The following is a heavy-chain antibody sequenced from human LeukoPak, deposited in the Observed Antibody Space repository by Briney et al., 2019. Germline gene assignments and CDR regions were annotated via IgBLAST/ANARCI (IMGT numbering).Heavy chain of an antibody. CDR3: ARSGKRANYYDSSGYYYAFDY. Sequence: PSETLSLTCTVSGGSISSYYWSWIRQPPGKGLEGFGDIYYSGSTNYNPSLKSRVTISVDTSKNQFSLKLSSVTAADTAVYYCARSGKRANYYDSSGYYYAFDYWGQGTLVTVSS. CDR2: IYYSGST. D-gene: IGHD3-22*01. CDR1: GGSISSYY. J-gene: IGHJ4*02. V-gene: IGHV4-59*01.